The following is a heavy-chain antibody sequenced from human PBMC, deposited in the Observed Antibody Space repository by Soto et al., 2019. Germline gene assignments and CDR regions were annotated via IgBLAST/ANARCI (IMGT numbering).Heavy chain of an antibody. Sequence: QQLLQESGPGLVKPSETLSLTCTVSGDFVSSSRYYWGWIRQSPGKGLEWIGSIYFTGDTFFNPSPNGRVTLSVDTSKNQFSLPLTSVTAAGSAVYFCARHKEVLLASLSYGRDVWGKGTTVTVSS. V-gene: IGHV4-39*01. J-gene: IGHJ6*04. CDR3: ARHKEVLLASLSYGRDV. D-gene: IGHD3-10*01. CDR2: IYFTGDT. CDR1: GDFVSSSRYY.